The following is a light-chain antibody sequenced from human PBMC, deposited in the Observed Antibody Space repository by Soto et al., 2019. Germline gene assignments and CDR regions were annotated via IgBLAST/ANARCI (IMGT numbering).Light chain of an antibody. CDR1: SSNIGSNA. V-gene: IGLV1-44*01. CDR2: GND. CDR3: AAWDDSLNGPV. J-gene: IGLJ2*01. Sequence: QAVVTQPPSASGTPGQRVTISCSGSSSNIGSNAVNWYQQLRGTAPKLLIYGNDQRPSGVPDRFSGSKSGTSASLAISGLQSEDEADYYCAAWDDSLNGPVFGGGTKLTVL.